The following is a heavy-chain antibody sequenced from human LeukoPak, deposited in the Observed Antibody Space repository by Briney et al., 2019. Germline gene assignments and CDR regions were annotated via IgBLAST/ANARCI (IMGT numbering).Heavy chain of an antibody. V-gene: IGHV3-23*01. CDR3: AKGGYSSSSPFDY. CDR2: ISSSGSST. Sequence: PGGSLTLSCAASGSTFYNYAMNWVRQAPGKGLEWVSGISSSGSSTYYADSVKGRFTISRDNSKNTLYLQMNSLRADDTAVYYCAKGGYSSSSPFDYWGQGTLVTVSS. CDR1: GSTFYNYA. J-gene: IGHJ4*02. D-gene: IGHD6-13*01.